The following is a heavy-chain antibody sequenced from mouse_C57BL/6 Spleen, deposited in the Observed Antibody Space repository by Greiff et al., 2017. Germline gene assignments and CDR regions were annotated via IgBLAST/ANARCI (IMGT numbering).Heavy chain of an antibody. CDR2: ISSGGSYT. D-gene: IGHD3-1*01. V-gene: IGHV5-6*01. CDR3: ARGATPFAY. J-gene: IGHJ3*01. CDR1: GFTFSSYG. Sequence: EVKLQESGGDLVKPGGSLKLSCAASGFTFSSYGMSWVRQTPDKRLEWVATISSGGSYTYYPDSVKGRFTISRDNAKNTLYLQMSSLKSEDTAMYYCARGATPFAYWGQGTLVTVSA.